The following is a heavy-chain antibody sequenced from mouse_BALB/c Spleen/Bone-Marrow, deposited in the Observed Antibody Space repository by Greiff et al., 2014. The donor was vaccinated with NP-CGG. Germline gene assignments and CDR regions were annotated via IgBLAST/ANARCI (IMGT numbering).Heavy chain of an antibody. CDR2: IWAGGST. Sequence: VQLVESGPGLVAPSQSLSITCTVSGFSLTSYGVHWVRQPPGKGLEWLGVIWAGGSTNYNSALMSRLSISKDNSKSQVFLKMNSLQTGDTAMYYCARADWIYWYFDVWGAGTTVTVSS. CDR3: ARADWIYWYFDV. V-gene: IGHV2-9*02. CDR1: GFSLTSYG. D-gene: IGHD4-1*01. J-gene: IGHJ1*01.